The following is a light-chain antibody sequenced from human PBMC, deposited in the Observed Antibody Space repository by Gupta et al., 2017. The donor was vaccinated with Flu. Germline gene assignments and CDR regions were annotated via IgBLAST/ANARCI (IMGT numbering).Light chain of an antibody. CDR2: GAS. V-gene: IGKV3-15*01. CDR3: QQYNNWLLFS. Sequence: EIVMTQSPATLSVSPGERATLSCRASQSVSSNLAWYQQKPGQTPRLLIYGASTRATGIPARFSGSGSGTEFTLNISSLQSGDFAVYYCQQYNNWLLFSFGPGTKVDIK. CDR1: QSVSSN. J-gene: IGKJ3*01.